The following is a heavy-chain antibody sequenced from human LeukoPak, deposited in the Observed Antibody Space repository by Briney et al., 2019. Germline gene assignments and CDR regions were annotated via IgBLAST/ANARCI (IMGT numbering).Heavy chain of an antibody. CDR3: AREDPGIIVGAKDAFDI. J-gene: IGHJ3*02. D-gene: IGHD1-26*01. CDR2: IKQDGSEK. Sequence: GGSLRLSCAASGFTFSSYWMSWVRQAPGKGLEWVANIKQDGSEKYYVDSVKGRFTISRDNAKNSLYLQMNSLRSDDTAVYYCAREDPGIIVGAKDAFDIWGQGTMVTVSS. CDR1: GFTFSSYW. V-gene: IGHV3-7*03.